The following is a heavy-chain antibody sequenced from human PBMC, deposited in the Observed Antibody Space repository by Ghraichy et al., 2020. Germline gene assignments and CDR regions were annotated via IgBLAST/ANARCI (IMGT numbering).Heavy chain of an antibody. CDR2: ISGSGGST. Sequence: GGSLRLSCAASGFTFSSYAMSWVRQAPGKGLEWVSAISGSGGSTYYADSVKGRFTISRDNSKNTLYLQMNSLRAEDTAVYYCAKGRWGTVTTPIDYWGQGTLVTVSS. J-gene: IGHJ4*02. CDR3: AKGRWGTVTTPIDY. CDR1: GFTFSSYA. V-gene: IGHV3-23*01. D-gene: IGHD4-17*01.